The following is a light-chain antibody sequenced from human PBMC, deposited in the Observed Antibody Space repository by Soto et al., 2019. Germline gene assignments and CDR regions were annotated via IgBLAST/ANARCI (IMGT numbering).Light chain of an antibody. CDR2: GAS. Sequence: EIVLTQSPGTLFLSPGEKATLSCRASQSVSSSYLAWYQQKPGQAPRLLIYGASRRATGIPDRFSGSGSGTDFTLTISRLEPEDFAVYYCQKYGSSPWTFGQGTKVDIK. V-gene: IGKV3-20*01. J-gene: IGKJ1*01. CDR3: QKYGSSPWT. CDR1: QSVSSSY.